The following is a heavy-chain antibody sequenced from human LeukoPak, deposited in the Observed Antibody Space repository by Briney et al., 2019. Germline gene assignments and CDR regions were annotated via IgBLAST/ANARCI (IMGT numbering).Heavy chain of an antibody. CDR1: GFTFSSYW. CDR2: INHNGNVN. D-gene: IGHD3-16*01. CDR3: ARGGGLDV. J-gene: IGHJ6*02. V-gene: IGHV3-7*03. Sequence: GGSLRLSCAASGFTFSSYWMNWARQAPGKGLEWVASINHNGNVNYYVDSVKGRFTISRDNAKNSLYLQMSNLRAEDTAVYFCARGGGLDVWGQGTAVTVSS.